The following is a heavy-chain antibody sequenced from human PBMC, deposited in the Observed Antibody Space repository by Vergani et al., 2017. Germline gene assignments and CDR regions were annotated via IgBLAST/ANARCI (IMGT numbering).Heavy chain of an antibody. J-gene: IGHJ4*02. CDR2: IYACDSDV. V-gene: IGHV5-51*01. D-gene: IGHD2-21*01. CDR3: TRHVPCGDGACLHFDH. Sequence: EVQLVQSGAEVKTPGESLKISCQGSGYSITNYWIACVRQRPGKGLEWMGIIYACDSDVRYSPSFQGQVTMSVDKSLSTSYLQWSSLKASATAIYYCTRHVPCGDGACLHFDHWGQGTQVTVSS. CDR1: GYSITNYW.